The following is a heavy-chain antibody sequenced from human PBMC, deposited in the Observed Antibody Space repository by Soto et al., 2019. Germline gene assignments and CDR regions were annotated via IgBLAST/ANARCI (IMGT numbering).Heavy chain of an antibody. Sequence: QLQLQESGPGLVKPSETLSLTCTVSGDSIRNRNYYWGWIRQPPGKGLEWIVSRYDDGSTFYNTSLKRRVTIFTDTYKHQLSLKVSTVTAADKGVYYCAIGIYEGSSRYYLDVWGPGNLVPVSS. D-gene: IGHD3-22*01. CDR1: GDSIRNRNYY. V-gene: IGHV4-39*01. CDR2: RYDDGST. CDR3: AIGIYEGSSRYYLDV. J-gene: IGHJ4*02.